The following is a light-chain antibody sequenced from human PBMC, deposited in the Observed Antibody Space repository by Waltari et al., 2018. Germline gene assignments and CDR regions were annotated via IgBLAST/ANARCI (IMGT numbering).Light chain of an antibody. CDR3: QSYDTSLSVV. V-gene: IGLV1-40*01. Sequence: QSVLTQPPSVSGAPGQRVTIPCTGSGSNLGAGSDVPWYQQLPRAAPKLLIYGSTSRPLGVPARFFGSTSGTSASLAITGLQAEDEADYYCQSYDTSLSVVFGGGTKLTVL. CDR1: GSNLGAGSD. CDR2: GST. J-gene: IGLJ3*02.